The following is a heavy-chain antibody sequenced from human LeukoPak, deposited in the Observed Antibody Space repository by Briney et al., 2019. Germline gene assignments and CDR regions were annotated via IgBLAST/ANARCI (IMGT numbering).Heavy chain of an antibody. CDR2: IDHSGST. CDR1: GGSFSNYY. Sequence: SETLSLTCAVYGGSFSNYYWNWIRQTPGKGLEWIGEIDHSGSTNYNPSLKSRVTISVDTSKNQLSLKLSSVTAADTAVYYCAREVAGIQLFDYWGQGTLVTVSS. D-gene: IGHD5-18*01. J-gene: IGHJ4*02. V-gene: IGHV4-34*01. CDR3: AREVAGIQLFDY.